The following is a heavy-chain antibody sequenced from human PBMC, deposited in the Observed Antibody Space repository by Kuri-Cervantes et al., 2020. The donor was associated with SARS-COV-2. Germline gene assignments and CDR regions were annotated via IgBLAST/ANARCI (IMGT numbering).Heavy chain of an antibody. CDR2: INHSGST. V-gene: IGHV4-34*01. CDR3: ARARSSSSKYYYYYGMDV. CDR1: GGSFSGYY. D-gene: IGHD6-6*01. Sequence: GSLRLSCAVYGGSFSGYYWSWIRQPPGKGLEWIGEINHSGSTNYNPSLKSRVTISVDTSKNQFSLKLSSVTAADTAVYYCARARSSSSKYYYYYGMDVWGQGTTVTVSS. J-gene: IGHJ6*02.